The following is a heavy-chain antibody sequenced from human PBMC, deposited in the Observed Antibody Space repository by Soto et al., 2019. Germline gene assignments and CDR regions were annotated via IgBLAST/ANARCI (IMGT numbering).Heavy chain of an antibody. CDR2: IYHSGST. V-gene: IGHV4-30-2*01. D-gene: IGHD2-15*01. CDR1: GGSISSGGYS. Sequence: CAVSGGSISSGGYSWSWIRQPPGKGLEWIGYIYHSGSTYYNPSLKSRVTISVDRSKNQFSLKLSSVTAADTAVYYCARGQVVAAQHWGQGTLVTVSS. CDR3: ARGQVVAAQH. J-gene: IGHJ4*02.